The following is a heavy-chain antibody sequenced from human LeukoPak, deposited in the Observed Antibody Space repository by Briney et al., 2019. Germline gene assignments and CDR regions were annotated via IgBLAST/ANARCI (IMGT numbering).Heavy chain of an antibody. D-gene: IGHD3-22*01. Sequence: PSETLSLTCTVSVGSISSYYWSWIRQPPGKGLECIGDIYYSGSTNYNPSLKCRVNISVDSSKNQFSLKLSSVTAADTAVYYCARSDPYNYYDSSGYYLVFDYWGQGTLVTVSS. CDR1: VGSISSYY. CDR2: IYYSGST. CDR3: ARSDPYNYYDSSGYYLVFDY. J-gene: IGHJ4*02. V-gene: IGHV4-59*01.